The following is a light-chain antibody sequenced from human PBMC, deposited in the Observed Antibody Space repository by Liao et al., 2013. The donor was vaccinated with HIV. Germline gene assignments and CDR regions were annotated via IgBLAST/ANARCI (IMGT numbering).Light chain of an antibody. V-gene: IGLV3-1*01. CDR2: QDN. CDR1: KLGDKY. Sequence: SYELTQPPSVSVSPGQTASITCSGDKLGDKYACWYQQKPGQAPLLVIYQDNKRPSGIPERFSGSNSGNTATLTISGTQPMDEADYYCQAWDSSSYVFGTGTKVTVL. J-gene: IGLJ1*01. CDR3: QAWDSSSYV.